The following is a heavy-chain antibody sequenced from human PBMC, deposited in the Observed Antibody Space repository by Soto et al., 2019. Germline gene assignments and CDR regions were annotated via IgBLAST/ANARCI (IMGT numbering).Heavy chain of an antibody. J-gene: IGHJ6*02. Sequence: SETLSLTCTVCVGSINSGGYYGSWIRQHPGKGLEWIGYIYYSGSAYYNPSLKSRVTISVDTSKNQFSLKLSYVTAADTAVYYCARDDYDSSGYYYYYYGMDVWGQGTTVTVSS. V-gene: IGHV4-31*03. CDR1: VGSINSGGYY. CDR2: IYYSGSA. CDR3: ARDDYDSSGYYYYYYGMDV. D-gene: IGHD3-22*01.